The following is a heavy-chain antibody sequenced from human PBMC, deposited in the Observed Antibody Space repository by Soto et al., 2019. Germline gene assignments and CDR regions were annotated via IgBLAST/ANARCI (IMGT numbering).Heavy chain of an antibody. CDR2: IGAGGGST. CDR1: RFTFSTYG. V-gene: IGHV3-23*01. J-gene: IGHJ4*02. Sequence: EVQLLESGGGLVQPGGSLRLSCAASRFTFSTYGMTWVRQAPGRGLEWVSAIGAGGGSTYYADSVKGRFTISRDNSKNTLYLQMNSLRAEDTAVYYCAKLGVPAASECWGQGTLVTVSS. D-gene: IGHD2-2*01. CDR3: AKLGVPAASEC.